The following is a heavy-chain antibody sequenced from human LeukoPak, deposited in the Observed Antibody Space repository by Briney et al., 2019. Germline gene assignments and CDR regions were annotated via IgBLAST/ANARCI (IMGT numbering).Heavy chain of an antibody. V-gene: IGHV4-30-2*01. J-gene: IGHJ4*02. CDR2: IYHSGST. CDR1: GGSISGGGYS. Sequence: SQTLSLTCAVSGGSISGGGYSWSWIRQPPGKGLEWIGYIYHSGSTYYNPSLKSRVTISVDRSKNQFSLKLSSVTAADTAVYYCARALDVGQGPKFDYWGQGTLVTVSS. CDR3: ARALDVGQGPKFDY. D-gene: IGHD1-1*01.